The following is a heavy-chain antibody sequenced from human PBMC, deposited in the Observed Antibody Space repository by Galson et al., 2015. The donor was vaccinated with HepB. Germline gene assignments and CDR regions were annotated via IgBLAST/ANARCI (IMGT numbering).Heavy chain of an antibody. J-gene: IGHJ4*02. CDR1: GYTFTSYD. CDR3: ARADDFWSGYYSGIYYFDY. Sequence: SVKVSCKASGYTFTSYDINWVRQAAGQGLEWMGWISAYNGNTNYAQKLQGRVTMTTDTSTSTAYMELRSLRSDDTAVYYCARADDFWSGYYSGIYYFDYWGQGTLVTVSS. V-gene: IGHV1-18*01. CDR2: ISAYNGNT. D-gene: IGHD3-3*01.